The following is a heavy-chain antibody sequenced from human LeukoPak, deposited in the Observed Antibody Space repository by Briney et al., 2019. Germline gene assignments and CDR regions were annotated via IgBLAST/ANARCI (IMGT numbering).Heavy chain of an antibody. CDR2: IYHSGST. CDR1: GGSISSYY. Sequence: SETLSLTCTVSGGSISSYYWSWIRQPPGKGLEWIGEIYHSGSTNYNPSLKSRVTISVDKSKNQFSLKLSSVTAADTDVYYCARANSGVAVAGRGAFDIWGQGTMVTVSS. V-gene: IGHV4-59*12. J-gene: IGHJ3*02. CDR3: ARANSGVAVAGRGAFDI. D-gene: IGHD6-19*01.